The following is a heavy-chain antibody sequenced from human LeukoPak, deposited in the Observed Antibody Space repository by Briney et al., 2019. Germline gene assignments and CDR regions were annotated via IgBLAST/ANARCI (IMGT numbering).Heavy chain of an antibody. V-gene: IGHV1-24*01. CDR1: GYTLTELS. CDR3: ATGVPKLVVVAATPGNWFDP. CDR2: FDPEGGET. D-gene: IGHD2-15*01. Sequence: ASVKVSCKVSGYTLTELSMHWVRQAPGKGLEWMGGFDPEGGETIYAQKFQGRVTMTEDTSTDTAYMELSSLRSEDTAVYYCATGVPKLVVVAATPGNWFDPWGQGTLVTVSS. J-gene: IGHJ5*02.